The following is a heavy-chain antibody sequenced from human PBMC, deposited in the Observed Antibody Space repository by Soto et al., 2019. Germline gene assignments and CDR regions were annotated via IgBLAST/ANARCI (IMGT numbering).Heavy chain of an antibody. CDR3: ASLDSRSYVAFDI. CDR1: GYTFTSYY. V-gene: IGHV1-46*01. D-gene: IGHD1-26*01. CDR2: INPSGGST. Sequence: QVQLVQSGAEVKKPGASVKVSCKASGYTFTSYYMHWVRQAPVQGLEWMGIINPSGGSTSYAQKFQGRVTMTRDTSTSTVYMELSSLSSEDTAVYYCASLDSRSYVAFDIWGQGTMVTVSS. J-gene: IGHJ3*02.